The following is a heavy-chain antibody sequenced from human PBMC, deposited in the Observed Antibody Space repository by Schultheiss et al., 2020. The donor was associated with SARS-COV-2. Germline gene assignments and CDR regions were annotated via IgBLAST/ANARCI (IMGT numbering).Heavy chain of an antibody. V-gene: IGHV4-4*02. CDR3: ARGNDFVYFFDS. J-gene: IGHJ4*02. Sequence: SETLSLTCTVSGGSISSSNWWSWVRQPPGKGLEWIGQVFYSGNTDYNPSLRSRLTISVDTSKNQFSLKLTSLTAADTAIYYCARGNDFVYFFDSWGQGVSVTVSS. D-gene: IGHD3-3*01. CDR2: VFYSGNT. CDR1: GGSISSSNW.